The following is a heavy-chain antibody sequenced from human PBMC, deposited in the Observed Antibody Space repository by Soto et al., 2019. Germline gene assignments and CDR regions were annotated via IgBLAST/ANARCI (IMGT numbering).Heavy chain of an antibody. CDR3: VRAIGHCGIGA. V-gene: IGHV3-74*01. CDR2: INSDGSST. CDR1: GFIFSNSW. J-gene: IGHJ6*02. Sequence: ASETLCLSCVASGFIFSNSWLHWVRQAPGKGLVWVSHINSDGSSTNYTDYVNGRCTISIDIAKNKLYLQMNLLSVEDTAVYYCVRAIGHCGIGAWGRGTTVTVSS. D-gene: IGHD3-22*01.